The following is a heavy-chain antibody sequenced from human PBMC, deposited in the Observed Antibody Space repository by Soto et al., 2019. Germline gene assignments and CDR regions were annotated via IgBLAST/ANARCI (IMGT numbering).Heavy chain of an antibody. D-gene: IGHD5-18*01. CDR3: AKVDGYGADYDAFDI. Sequence: SVKVSCKASGGTFSSYAISWVRQAPGQGLEWMGGIIPIFGTANYAQKFQGRVTITADESTSTAYMELSSLRSEDTAVYYCAKVDGYGADYDAFDIWGQGTMVTVSS. J-gene: IGHJ3*02. CDR1: GGTFSSYA. CDR2: IIPIFGTA. V-gene: IGHV1-69*13.